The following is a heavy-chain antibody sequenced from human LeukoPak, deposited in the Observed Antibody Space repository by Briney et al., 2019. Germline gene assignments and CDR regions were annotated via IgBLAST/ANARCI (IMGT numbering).Heavy chain of an antibody. V-gene: IGHV1-2*02. CDR2: INPNSGGT. CDR3: ARGEGAGAGYYFDY. CDR1: GYTFTGYY. Sequence: GASVKVSCKASGYTFTGYYMHWVRQAPGQGLEWMGWINPNSGGTNYAQKFQGRVTMTRDTSISTAYVELSRLRSDDTAVYYCARGEGAGAGYYFDYWGQGTLVTVSS. D-gene: IGHD3-10*01. J-gene: IGHJ4*02.